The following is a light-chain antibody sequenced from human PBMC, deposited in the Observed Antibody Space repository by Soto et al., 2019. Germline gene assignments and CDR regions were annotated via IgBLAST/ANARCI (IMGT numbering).Light chain of an antibody. CDR2: SNN. V-gene: IGLV1-44*01. CDR3: SAWDVSFVV. J-gene: IGLJ2*01. CDR1: RSNIGTNT. Sequence: QSVLTQPPSASGTPGQRVTISCSGSRSNIGTNTVTWYQQLPGMAPKLLIHSNNQRPSAVPDRFSGSKSGTSASLAISGLQSEVEADYYCSAWDVSFVVFGGGTKVSVL.